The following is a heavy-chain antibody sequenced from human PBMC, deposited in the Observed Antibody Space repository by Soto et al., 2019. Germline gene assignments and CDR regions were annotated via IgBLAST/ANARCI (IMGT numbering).Heavy chain of an antibody. CDR3: ARPYYYDSSGYWAHGVGY. CDR2: ISYDGSNK. V-gene: IGHV3-30-3*01. J-gene: IGHJ4*02. CDR1: GFTFSSYA. D-gene: IGHD3-22*01. Sequence: GGSLRLSCAASGFTFSSYAMHWVRQAPGKGLEWVAVISYDGSNKYYADSVKGRFTISRDNSKNTLYLQMNSLRAEDTAVYYCARPYYYDSSGYWAHGVGYWGQGTLVTVSS.